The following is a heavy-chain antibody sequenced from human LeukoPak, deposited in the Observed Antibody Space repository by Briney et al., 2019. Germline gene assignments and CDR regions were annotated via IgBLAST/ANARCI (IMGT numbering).Heavy chain of an antibody. V-gene: IGHV1-2*02. Sequence: GASLKVSCKASGYTFTGYYMHWVRQAPGQQLEWMGWINPNSGGTNYAQKFQGRVTMTRDTSISTAYMELSRLRSNDTAVYYCAGSDYGDYFYYGGQETLVTVSS. CDR2: INPNSGGT. CDR3: AGSDYGDYFYY. J-gene: IGHJ4*02. CDR1: GYTFTGYY. D-gene: IGHD3-16*01.